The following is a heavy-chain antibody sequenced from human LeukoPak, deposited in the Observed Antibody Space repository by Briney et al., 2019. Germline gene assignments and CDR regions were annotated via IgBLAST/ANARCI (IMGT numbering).Heavy chain of an antibody. J-gene: IGHJ6*02. Sequence: PGGSLRLSCAASGFTFSSYGMHWVRQAPGKGLEWVAVISYDGSNKYYADSVKGRFTISRDNSKNTLYLQMNSLRAEDTAVYYCAKSDGDYRLGLYYYYYGMDVWGQGTTVTVSS. V-gene: IGHV3-30*18. CDR2: ISYDGSNK. CDR1: GFTFSSYG. CDR3: AKSDGDYRLGLYYYYYGMDV. D-gene: IGHD4-17*01.